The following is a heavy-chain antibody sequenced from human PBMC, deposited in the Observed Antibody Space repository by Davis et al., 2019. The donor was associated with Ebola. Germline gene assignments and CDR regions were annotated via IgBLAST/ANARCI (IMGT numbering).Heavy chain of an antibody. Sequence: SETLSLTCTVSGDSISSSSYYWGWIRQPPGKGLEWIGEINHSGSTNYNPSLKSRVTISVDTSQNHFSLNLSSVTAADTAVYYCARAQYVRLLDYWGQGTLVTVSS. CDR1: GDSISSSSYY. CDR3: ARAQYVRLLDY. D-gene: IGHD3-16*01. J-gene: IGHJ4*02. V-gene: IGHV4-39*02. CDR2: INHSGST.